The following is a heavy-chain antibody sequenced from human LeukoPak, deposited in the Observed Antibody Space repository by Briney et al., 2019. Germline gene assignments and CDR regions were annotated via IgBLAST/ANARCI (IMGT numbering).Heavy chain of an antibody. V-gene: IGHV3-74*01. CDR3: ASGGSGTFAY. D-gene: IGHD3-16*01. CDR1: GFTFSSYW. CDR2: INSAGSTT. J-gene: IGHJ4*02. Sequence: PGGSLRLSCAASGFTFSSYWMHWVRQAPGKGLVWVSRINSAGSTTSYADSVKGRFTISRGNAKNTLYLQMSSLRAEDTAVYYCASGGSGTFAYWGQGTLVTVSS.